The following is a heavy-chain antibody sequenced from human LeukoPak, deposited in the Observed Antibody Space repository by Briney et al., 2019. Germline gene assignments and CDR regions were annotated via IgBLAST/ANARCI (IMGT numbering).Heavy chain of an antibody. CDR1: GGSISSSSYY. CDR2: IYYSGST. D-gene: IGHD4-17*01. V-gene: IGHV4-39*07. CDR3: ASFYGDYIFDY. Sequence: SETLSLACTGSGGSISSSSYYWGWIRQHPGTGLEGTGSIYYSGSTYYSPSLKSRVTISVDTSKKHFSLKLSSVTAADTAVYYCASFYGDYIFDYWGQGTLVTVSS. J-gene: IGHJ4*02.